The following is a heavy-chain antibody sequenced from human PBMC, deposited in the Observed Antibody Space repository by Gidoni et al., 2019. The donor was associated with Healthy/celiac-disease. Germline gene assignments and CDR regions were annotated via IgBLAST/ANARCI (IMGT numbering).Heavy chain of an antibody. V-gene: IGHV3-11*01. J-gene: IGHJ3*02. Sequence: QVQLVESGGGLVKPGGSLRLSCAASGFTFSDYYMSWIRQAQGKGLELVSYISSSGSTISYADSVKGRFTISRDNAKNSLYLQMNSLRAEDPAVYYCARDRLGEEGYVWGSYRYTRDYAFDIWGQGTMVTVSS. CDR2: ISSSGSTI. D-gene: IGHD3-16*02. CDR3: ARDRLGEEGYVWGSYRYTRDYAFDI. CDR1: GFTFSDYY.